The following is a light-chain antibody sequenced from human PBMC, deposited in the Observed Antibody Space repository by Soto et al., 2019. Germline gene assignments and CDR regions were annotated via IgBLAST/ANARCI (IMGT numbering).Light chain of an antibody. J-gene: IGLJ1*01. Sequence: QSVLTQPASVSGSAGQSITISCSGTMRDVGAYNLVSWYQHHPGTAPKLIIYEVRNRPSGISSRFSGSRSGNTASLTISGLQAEDEGDYYCSSYAARNTLVFGGGTKVTVL. V-gene: IGLV2-14*01. CDR2: EVR. CDR1: MRDVGAYNL. CDR3: SSYAARNTLV.